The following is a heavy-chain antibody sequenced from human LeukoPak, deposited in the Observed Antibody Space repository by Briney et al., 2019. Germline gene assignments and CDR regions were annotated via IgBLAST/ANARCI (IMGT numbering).Heavy chain of an antibody. CDR1: GGSTSSSNW. Sequence: SGTLSLTCAVSGGSTSSSNWWSWVRQPPGKGLEWIGEIYHSGSTNYNPSLKSRVTISVDKSKNQFSLKLSSVTAADTAVYYCASDLKGYGSGKTDYWGQGTLVTVSS. CDR2: IYHSGST. J-gene: IGHJ4*02. CDR3: ASDLKGYGSGKTDY. D-gene: IGHD3-10*01. V-gene: IGHV4-4*02.